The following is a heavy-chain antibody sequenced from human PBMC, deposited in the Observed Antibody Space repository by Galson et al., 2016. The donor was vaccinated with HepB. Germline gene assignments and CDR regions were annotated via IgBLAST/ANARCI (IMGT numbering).Heavy chain of an antibody. CDR1: GYTFTDYW. Sequence: QSGAEVKKPGESLKISCKGAGYTFTDYWIAWVRQMPGKGLEWMGIVHPSGSNIRYSPSYSPSFQGQVTISADKSISTAYLLWSSLKASDTAIYYCARRVLPSGGDRGGYVDLGGRGTLVTVSS. CDR3: ARRVLPSGGDRGGYVDL. V-gene: IGHV5-51*01. CDR2: VHPSGSNI. J-gene: IGHJ2*01. D-gene: IGHD1-26*01.